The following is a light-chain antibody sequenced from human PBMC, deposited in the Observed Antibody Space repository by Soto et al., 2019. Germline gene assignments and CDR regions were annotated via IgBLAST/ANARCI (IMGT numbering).Light chain of an antibody. CDR2: DAS. V-gene: IGKV3-11*01. J-gene: IGKJ4*01. CDR3: QQRSNWPLT. Sequence: EIVLTQFPATLSLSPGERATLSCRASQSVSSYLAWCQQKPGQAPRLLIYDASNRATGIPARFSGSGSGTDFTLTISSLEPEDFAVYYCQQRSNWPLTFGGGTKVEIK. CDR1: QSVSSY.